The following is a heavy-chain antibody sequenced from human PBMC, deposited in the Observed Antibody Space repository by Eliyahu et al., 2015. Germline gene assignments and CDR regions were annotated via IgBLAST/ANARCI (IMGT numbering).Heavy chain of an antibody. J-gene: IGHJ4*02. V-gene: IGHV4-34*01. CDR3: ARRTSLYSLDY. Sequence: QVQLQQWGAGLLKPSETLSLTCAVYGGSFSGYYWSWIRQPPGKGLEWIGEINHSGSTNYNPSLKSRVTISVDTSKNQFSLKLSSVTAADTAVYYCARRTSLYSLDYWGQGTLVTVSS. D-gene: IGHD2-8*01. CDR2: INHSGST. CDR1: GGSFSGYY.